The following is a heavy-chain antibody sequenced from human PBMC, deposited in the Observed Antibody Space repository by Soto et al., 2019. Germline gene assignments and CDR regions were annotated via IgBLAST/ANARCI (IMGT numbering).Heavy chain of an antibody. Sequence: SETLSLTCTVSGGSISSYYWNWIRQPPGKGLEWIGYIYYSGSTNYNPSLKSRVTISVDTSKNQFSLKLSSVTAADTAVYYCARFPRGYSYGHFDYWGQGTLVTVSS. CDR3: ARFPRGYSYGHFDY. J-gene: IGHJ4*02. D-gene: IGHD5-18*01. CDR1: GGSISSYY. CDR2: IYYSGST. V-gene: IGHV4-59*01.